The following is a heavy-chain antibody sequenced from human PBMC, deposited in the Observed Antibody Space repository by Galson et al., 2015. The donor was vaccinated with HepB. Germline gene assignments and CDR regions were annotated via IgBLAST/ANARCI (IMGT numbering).Heavy chain of an antibody. D-gene: IGHD3-22*01. CDR2: INPNSGGT. J-gene: IGHJ4*02. V-gene: IGHV1-2*06. Sequence: SVKVSCKASGYTFTSYYMHWVRQAPGQGLEWMGRINPNSGGTNYTQKFQGRVTMTRDTSISTAYMELSRLRSDDTAVYYCARHLYYYDLSGHTRHFFDYWGQGTLVTVSS. CDR3: ARHLYYYDLSGHTRHFFDY. CDR1: GYTFTSYY.